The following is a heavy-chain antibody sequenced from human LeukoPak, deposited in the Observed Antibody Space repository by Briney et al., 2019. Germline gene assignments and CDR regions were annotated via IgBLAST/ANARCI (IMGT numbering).Heavy chain of an antibody. CDR2: INPNSGGT. D-gene: IGHD3-10*01. CDR3: ARERRPMVRGANDAFDI. V-gene: IGHV1-2*02. Sequence: ASVKVSCKASGYTFTTHSINWLRQAPGQGLEWMGWINPNSGGTNYAQKFQGRVTMTRDTSISTAYMELSRLRSDDTAVYYCARERRPMVRGANDAFDIWGQGTMVTVSS. J-gene: IGHJ3*02. CDR1: GYTFTTHS.